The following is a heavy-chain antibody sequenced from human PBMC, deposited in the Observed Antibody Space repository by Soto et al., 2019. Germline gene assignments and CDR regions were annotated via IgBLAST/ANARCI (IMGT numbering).Heavy chain of an antibody. CDR1: GFTFSSYW. CDR3: ARGLLDYDFWSGYYKVDAFDI. CDR2: IKQDGSEK. Sequence: GGSLRLSCAASGFTFSSYWMSWVRQAPGKGLEWVANIKQDGSEKYYVDSVKGRFTISRDNAKNSLYLQMNGLRAEDTAVYYCARGLLDYDFWSGYYKVDAFDIWGQGTMVTVSS. D-gene: IGHD3-3*01. V-gene: IGHV3-7*01. J-gene: IGHJ3*02.